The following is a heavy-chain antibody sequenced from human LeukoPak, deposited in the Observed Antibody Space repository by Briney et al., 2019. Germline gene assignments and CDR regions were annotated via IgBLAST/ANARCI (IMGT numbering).Heavy chain of an antibody. Sequence: PGGSLRLSCAASGFTVSSNYMSWVRQAPGKGLEWVSVIYSGGSTYYADSVKDRFTISRHSSKNTLYLQMNSLRAEDTAVYYCARGGALRYFDYWGQGTLVTVSS. CDR3: ARGGALRYFDY. CDR2: IYSGGST. J-gene: IGHJ4*02. CDR1: GFTVSSNY. V-gene: IGHV3-53*04. D-gene: IGHD3-9*01.